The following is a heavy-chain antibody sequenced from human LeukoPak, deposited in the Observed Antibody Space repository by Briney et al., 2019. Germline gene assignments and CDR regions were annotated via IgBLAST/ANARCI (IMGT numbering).Heavy chain of an antibody. D-gene: IGHD2/OR15-2a*01. V-gene: IGHV4-34*01. CDR1: GGSFSGYY. Sequence: KTSETLSLTCAVYGGSFSGYYWSWIRQPPGKGLEWIGEINHSGSTNHNPSLKSRVTISVDTSKNQFSLKLSSVTAADTAVYYCARAPKYYGRTYYFDYWGQGTLVTVSS. CDR3: ARAPKYYGRTYYFDY. J-gene: IGHJ4*02. CDR2: INHSGST.